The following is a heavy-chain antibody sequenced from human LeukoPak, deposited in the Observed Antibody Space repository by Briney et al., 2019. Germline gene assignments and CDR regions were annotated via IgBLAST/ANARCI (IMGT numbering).Heavy chain of an antibody. CDR1: GGSFRGVY. V-gene: IGHV4-34*01. J-gene: IGHJ5*02. CDR3: ARGQYCSSTSCYPWFDP. D-gene: IGHD2-2*01. CDR2: INHSGST. Sequence: ETLSLSCAVYGGSFRGVYTSWGRQPPGEGLGWIGGINHSGSTNYNPSLKSRVTISVDTSKNQFSMKLCSVTAADTAVYYCARGQYCSSTSCYPWFDPWGQGTLVTVSS.